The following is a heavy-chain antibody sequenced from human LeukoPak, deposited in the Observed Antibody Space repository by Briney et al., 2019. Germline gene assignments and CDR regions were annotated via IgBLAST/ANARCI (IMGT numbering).Heavy chain of an antibody. J-gene: IGHJ5*02. CDR2: IHYSGTT. CDR3: ARGQLVRAGWFDP. Sequence: PSETLSLTCTVSGGSVSTYYWTWMRQPPGKGLEWIGYIHYSGTTNYNPSLKSRVTISIDTSKNQFSLKLSSVTATDSALYYCARGQLVRAGWFDPWGQGTLVTVSS. CDR1: GGSVSTYY. V-gene: IGHV4-59*02. D-gene: IGHD6-6*01.